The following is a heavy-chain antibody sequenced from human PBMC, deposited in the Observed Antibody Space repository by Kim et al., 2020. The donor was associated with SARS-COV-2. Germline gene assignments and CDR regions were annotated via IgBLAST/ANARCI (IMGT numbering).Heavy chain of an antibody. CDR3: ARGHGSGSYYYYYYGMDV. CDR2: INHSGST. D-gene: IGHD3-10*01. CDR1: GGSFSGYY. V-gene: IGHV4-34*01. Sequence: SETLSLTCAVYGGSFSGYYWSWIRQPPGKGLERIGEINHSGSTNYNPSLKSRVTISVDTSKNQFSLKLSSVTAADTAVYYCARGHGSGSYYYYYYGMDVGGQGTTLSVSS. J-gene: IGHJ6*02.